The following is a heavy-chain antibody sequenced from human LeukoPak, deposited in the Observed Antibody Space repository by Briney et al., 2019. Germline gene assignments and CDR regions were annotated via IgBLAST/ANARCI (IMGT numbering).Heavy chain of an antibody. V-gene: IGHV3-64*01. Sequence: QPGGSLRLSCVASGFSFSAYIMHWVRQAPGKGLEYVSAIRSDGSSTFYPNSVKGRFTISRDNSKSTLYLQMGSLRAEDTAVYYCTRRYGGHSGWAGHHDSWGQGTLVTVSS. CDR2: IRSDGSST. CDR3: TRRYGGHSGWAGHHDS. CDR1: GFSFSAYI. J-gene: IGHJ4*02. D-gene: IGHD6-19*01.